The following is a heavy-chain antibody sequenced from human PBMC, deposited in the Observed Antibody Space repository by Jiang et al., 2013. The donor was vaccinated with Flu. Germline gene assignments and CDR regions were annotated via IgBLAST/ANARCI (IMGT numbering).Heavy chain of an antibody. J-gene: IGHJ3*01. D-gene: IGHD6-13*01. CDR1: GYTFTDYY. Sequence: QSGAEVKKPGATVKISCKVSGYTFTDYYMHWVQQAPGKGLEWMGLVDPEDGETIYAEKFQGRVTITADTSTDTAYMDLRSLRSEDTAVYYCATDYRIASTDPPDVFDLWGQGTMVTVSS. CDR3: ATDYRIASTDPPDVFDL. V-gene: IGHV1-69-2*01. CDR2: VDPEDGET.